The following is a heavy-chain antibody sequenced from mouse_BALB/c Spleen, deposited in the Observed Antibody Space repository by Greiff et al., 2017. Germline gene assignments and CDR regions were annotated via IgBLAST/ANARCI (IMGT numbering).Heavy chain of an antibody. Sequence: VQLQQPGAELVKPGASVKLSCKASGYTFTSYYMYWVKQRPGQGLEWIGGINPSNGGTNFNEKFKSKATLTVDKSSSTAYMQLSSLTSEDSAVYYCTRRDGYWYFDVWGAGTTVTVSS. J-gene: IGHJ1*01. CDR2: INPSNGGT. V-gene: IGHV1S81*02. CDR1: GYTFTSYY. CDR3: TRRDGYWYFDV. D-gene: IGHD2-3*01.